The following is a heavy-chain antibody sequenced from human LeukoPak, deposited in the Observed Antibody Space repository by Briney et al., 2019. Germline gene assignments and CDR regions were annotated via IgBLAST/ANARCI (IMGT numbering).Heavy chain of an antibody. Sequence: GGSLRLSCAASGFTFSSYGMHWVRQAPGKGLEWVAVIWYDGSNKYYADSVKGRFTISRDNSKNTLYLQMNSLRAEDTAVYYYARDRGSGWYRDFDYWGQGTLVTVSS. CDR1: GFTFSSYG. J-gene: IGHJ4*02. CDR3: ARDRGSGWYRDFDY. CDR2: IWYDGSNK. V-gene: IGHV3-33*01. D-gene: IGHD6-19*01.